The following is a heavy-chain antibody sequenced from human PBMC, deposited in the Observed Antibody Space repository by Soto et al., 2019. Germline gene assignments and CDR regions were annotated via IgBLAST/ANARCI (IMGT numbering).Heavy chain of an antibody. CDR1: GFTFSSYA. D-gene: IGHD3-3*01. CDR2: ISYDGSNK. V-gene: IGHV3-30-3*01. Sequence: QVQLVESGGGVVQPGRSLRLSCAASGFTFSSYAMHWVRQAPGKGLEWVAVISYDGSNKYYADSVKGRFTISRDNSKNTLYLQMNSLRAEDTAVYYCARDVSDYDFWSGPDYWGQGTLVTVSS. J-gene: IGHJ4*02. CDR3: ARDVSDYDFWSGPDY.